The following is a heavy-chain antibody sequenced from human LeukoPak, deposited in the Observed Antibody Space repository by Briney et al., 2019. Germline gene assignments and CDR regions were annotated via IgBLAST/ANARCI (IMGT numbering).Heavy chain of an antibody. CDR2: IKSKTDGGTT. CDR3: TTVHYDFWSGYYFDY. V-gene: IGHV3-15*01. CDR1: GFTFSNAW. Sequence: SGGSLRLSCAASGFTFSNAWMSWVRKAPGKGLDWVGRIKSKTDGGTTDYAAPVKGRFTISRDDSKNTLYLQMNSLKTEDTTVYYCTTVHYDFWSGYYFDYWGQGTLVAVSS. J-gene: IGHJ4*02. D-gene: IGHD3-3*01.